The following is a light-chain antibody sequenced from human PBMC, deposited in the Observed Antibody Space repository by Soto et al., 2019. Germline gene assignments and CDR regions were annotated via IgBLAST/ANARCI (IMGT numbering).Light chain of an antibody. Sequence: QSALTQPASVSGSPGQSITISCAGTMRDVGAYNLVSWYQQHPGRAPQLIIYASSNRPSGVSHRFSGSRSGNTASLTISGLQAEDEADYYCSSYTSGSTLYVFGTGTKLTVL. CDR1: MRDVGAYNL. CDR3: SSYTSGSTLYV. CDR2: ASS. V-gene: IGLV2-14*01. J-gene: IGLJ1*01.